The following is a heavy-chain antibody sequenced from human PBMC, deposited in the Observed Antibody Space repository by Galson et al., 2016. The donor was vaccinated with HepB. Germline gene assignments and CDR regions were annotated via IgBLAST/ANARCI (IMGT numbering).Heavy chain of an antibody. Sequence: SLRLSCAASGFFFSGRAMSWVRQAPGKGLEWVSGINNGAATTGYAASVKGRFTISRDNSKNTLYLQMNSLRTEDKALYYCVKDEYCTYGVCYNREWDSDYWGQGTLVTVSS. D-gene: IGHD2-8*01. CDR3: VKDEYCTYGVCYNREWDSDY. CDR2: INNGAATT. V-gene: IGHV3-23*01. J-gene: IGHJ4*02. CDR1: GFFFSGRA.